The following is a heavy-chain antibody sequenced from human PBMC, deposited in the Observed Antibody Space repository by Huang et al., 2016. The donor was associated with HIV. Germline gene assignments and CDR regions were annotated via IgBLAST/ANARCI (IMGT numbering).Heavy chain of an antibody. V-gene: IGHV1-18*04. D-gene: IGHD3-22*01. J-gene: IGHJ4*02. CDR3: VVDDTSGYFSSDY. CDR1: GYTFTSFG. CDR2: ISAHKGDT. Sequence: QVHLVQSGPEVKKPGASVTVSCKASGYTFTSFGISWVRQAPGQGVEWMGSISAHKGDTNYAQKFRARVTMTTATSTMTAHMELRSLRSDDSAVYYCVVDDTSGYFSSDYWGQGTLVTVSS.